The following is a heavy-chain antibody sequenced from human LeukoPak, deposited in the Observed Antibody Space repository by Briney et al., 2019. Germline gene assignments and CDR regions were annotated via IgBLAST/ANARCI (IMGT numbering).Heavy chain of an antibody. J-gene: IGHJ4*02. V-gene: IGHV3-23*01. CDR3: AKDPDGGYDVGYFDY. D-gene: IGHD5-12*01. CDR2: ISGSGGST. CDR1: GFTFSSYA. Sequence: GGSLRLSCAASGFTFSSYAMSWVRQAPGKGLEWVSAISGSGGSTYYADSVKGRFTISRDNSKNTLYLQMNSLRAEDTAVYYRAKDPDGGYDVGYFDYWGQGTLVTVSS.